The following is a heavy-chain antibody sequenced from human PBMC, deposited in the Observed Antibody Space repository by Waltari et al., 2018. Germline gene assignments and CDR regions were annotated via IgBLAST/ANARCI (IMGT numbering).Heavy chain of an antibody. J-gene: IGHJ4*02. CDR1: GGSFSGYY. Sequence: QVQLQQWGAGLLKPSETLSLTCAVYGGSFSGYYWSWIRQPPGKGLEWIGEINHSGSTNYNPSLKSRVTISVDTSKNQFSLKLSSVTAADTAVYYCARRGGSYCSSTSCPKAPFDYWGQGTLVTVSS. D-gene: IGHD2-2*01. CDR3: ARRGGSYCSSTSCPKAPFDY. V-gene: IGHV4-34*01. CDR2: INHSGST.